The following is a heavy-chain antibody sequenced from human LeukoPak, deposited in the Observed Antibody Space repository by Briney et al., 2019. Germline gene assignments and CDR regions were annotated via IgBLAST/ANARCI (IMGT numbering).Heavy chain of an antibody. D-gene: IGHD5-12*01. CDR1: GFTFSSYS. CDR3: VRRGPNNSGLDY. J-gene: IGHJ4*02. Sequence: GGSLRLSCAASGFTFSSYSFNWVRQAPGKGLEWVASITSTSTYIYYADSVQGRFAVSRDNAKNSLYLQINSLRAEDTAVFYCVRRGPNNSGLDYWGQGTLVTVSS. CDR2: ITSTSTYI. V-gene: IGHV3-21*01.